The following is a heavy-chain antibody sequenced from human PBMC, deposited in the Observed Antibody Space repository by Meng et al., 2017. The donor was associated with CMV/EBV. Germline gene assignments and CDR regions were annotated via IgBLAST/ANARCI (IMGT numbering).Heavy chain of an antibody. D-gene: IGHD1-26*01. Sequence: CSVSGVSISSTGHYWSWFRQHPGKGLEWIGYIYYSGTTYYSPSLKSRVTISIDTSKNQFSLKLSSVTAADTAVYYCGRLMGATTADFWGQGTLVTV. J-gene: IGHJ4*02. CDR3: GRLMGATTADF. CDR1: GVSISSTGHY. V-gene: IGHV4-31*03. CDR2: IYYSGTT.